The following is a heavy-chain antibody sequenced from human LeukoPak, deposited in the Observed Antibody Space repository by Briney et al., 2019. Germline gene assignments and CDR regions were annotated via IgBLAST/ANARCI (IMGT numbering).Heavy chain of an antibody. V-gene: IGHV4-59*08. J-gene: IGHJ4*02. CDR1: GGSISSYY. CDR3: ARHSRGTYYFDY. CDR2: IYYSGST. Sequence: SETLSLTCTVSGGSISSYYWSWIRQPPGKGLEWIGYIYYSGSTNYNPSLKSRATISVDTSKNQFSLKLSSVTAADTAVYYCARHSRGTYYFDYWGQGTLVTVSS. D-gene: IGHD1-7*01.